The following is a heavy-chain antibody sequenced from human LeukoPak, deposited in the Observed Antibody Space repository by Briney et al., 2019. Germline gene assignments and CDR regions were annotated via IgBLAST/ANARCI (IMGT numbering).Heavy chain of an antibody. J-gene: IGHJ6*03. CDR3: ARWWFGESPYYMDV. V-gene: IGHV1-69*13. CDR1: GYTFTSYG. Sequence: ASVKVSCKASGYTFTSYGISWVRQAPGQGLEWMGGIIPIFGTANYAQKFQGRVTITADESTSTAYMELSSLRSEDTAVYYCARWWFGESPYYMDVWGKGTTVTISS. D-gene: IGHD3-10*01. CDR2: IIPIFGTA.